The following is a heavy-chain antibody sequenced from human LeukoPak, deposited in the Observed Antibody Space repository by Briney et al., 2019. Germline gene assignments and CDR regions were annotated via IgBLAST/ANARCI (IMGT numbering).Heavy chain of an antibody. CDR3: ARCGGYYDSSGYYSRTENAFDI. D-gene: IGHD3-22*01. V-gene: IGHV4-59*11. CDR2: IYYSGST. Sequence: SETLSLTCIVSGGSISSHYWSWIRQPPGKGLEWIGYIYYSGSTNYNPSLKSRVTISVDTSKNQFSLKLSSVTAADTAVYYCARCGGYYDSSGYYSRTENAFDIWGQGTMVTVSS. CDR1: GGSISSHY. J-gene: IGHJ3*02.